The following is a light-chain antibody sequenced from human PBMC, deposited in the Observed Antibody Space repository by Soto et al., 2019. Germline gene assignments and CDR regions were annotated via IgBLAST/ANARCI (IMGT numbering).Light chain of an antibody. CDR3: QHYGSSPPIT. Sequence: QAPGTLSVSEGERATLSCRASQSVRGTSLAWYQQKPGQAPRLLIYDASSRATGIPDRFSGGGSGTDFTLTISRLEPEDFAVYYCQHYGSSPPITFGQGTLLEI. CDR2: DAS. V-gene: IGKV3-20*01. CDR1: QSVRGTS. J-gene: IGKJ5*01.